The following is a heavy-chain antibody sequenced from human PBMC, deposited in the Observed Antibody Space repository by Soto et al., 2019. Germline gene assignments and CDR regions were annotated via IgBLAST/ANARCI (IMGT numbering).Heavy chain of an antibody. V-gene: IGHV1-69*02. CDR3: ASHFTGVLVLGASPPGGDNYGWDV. Sequence: QVQLVQSGAEVKKPGSSVKVSCKASGGTFSRYTFTWVRQAPGQGLEWMGRIIPILDIPNYAQNFQGRVTIPADKSTSPAYMELGSLTSDARAVYYCASHFTGVLVLGASPPGGDNYGWDVWGQGTTVTVSS. CDR2: IIPILDIP. D-gene: IGHD2-15*01. CDR1: GGTFSRYT. J-gene: IGHJ6*02.